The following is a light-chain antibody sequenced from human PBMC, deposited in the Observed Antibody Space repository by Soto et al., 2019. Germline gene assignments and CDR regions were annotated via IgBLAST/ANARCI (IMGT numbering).Light chain of an antibody. V-gene: IGKV3-11*01. CDR1: QSVSIY. CDR3: QQLSNWPPIT. Sequence: EIVLKKSPVTVSLYKGERATLSCRASQSVSIYLAWYQQKPGQAPRLLIYDASNRATGIPARFSGGGSGTDFTLTIDNLEPEDFAIYYCQQLSNWPPITFGQVTLLEIK. CDR2: DAS. J-gene: IGKJ5*01.